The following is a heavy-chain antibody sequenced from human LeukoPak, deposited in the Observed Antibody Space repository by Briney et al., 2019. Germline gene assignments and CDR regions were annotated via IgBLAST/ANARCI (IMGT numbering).Heavy chain of an antibody. CDR1: GFTLNRYW. CDR2: INEDGGER. V-gene: IGHV3-7*01. J-gene: IGHJ4*02. CDR3: ARGGNLEN. D-gene: IGHD1-14*01. Sequence: PGGSLRLSCAASGFTLNRYWMSWVRHASGKGLEWVANINEDGGERHYVDSVKGRFTISRDNAKNSLYLQMNSLRAEDTAVYYCARGGNLENWGGGTLVTVSS.